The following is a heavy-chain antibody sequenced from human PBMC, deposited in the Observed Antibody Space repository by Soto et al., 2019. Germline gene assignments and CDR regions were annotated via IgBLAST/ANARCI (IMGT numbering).Heavy chain of an antibody. CDR1: GDCNSSYY. J-gene: IGHJ4*02. CDR2: INHSGST. D-gene: IGHD5-18*01. Sequence: SETLSLTCTVSGDCNSSYYWSWLRQPPGKGLEWIGEINHSGSTNYNPSLKSRVTISVDTSKNQFSLKLNSVTAADTAVYYCARALGYTYGHLPIDYWGQGTLVTVSS. V-gene: IGHV4-34*01. CDR3: ARALGYTYGHLPIDY.